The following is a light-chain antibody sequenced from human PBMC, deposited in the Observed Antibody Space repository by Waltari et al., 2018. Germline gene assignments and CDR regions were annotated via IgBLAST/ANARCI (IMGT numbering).Light chain of an antibody. J-gene: IGLJ3*02. Sequence: QSALTQPASVSGSPGQSLTISCTGTSSAVGSHNYVSWYQQHPGNAPKLLISDVYKRPSGVSFRFSGSKSGNTASLTISGLQPEDEADYYCSSYANSDTWVFGGGTKLTVL. V-gene: IGLV2-14*03. CDR3: SSYANSDTWV. CDR1: SSAVGSHNY. CDR2: DVY.